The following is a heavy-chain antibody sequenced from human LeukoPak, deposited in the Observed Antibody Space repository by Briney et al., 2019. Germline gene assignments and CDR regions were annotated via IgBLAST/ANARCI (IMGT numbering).Heavy chain of an antibody. V-gene: IGHV4-30-4*02. CDR1: GGSISSGDYY. Sequence: SETLSLTCTVSGGSISSGDYYWSWIRQPPGKGLEWIGYIYYSGSTYYNPSLKSRVTISVDTSKNQFSLKLSSVTAADTAVYYCARNIYRDGYNDDAFDIWGQGTMVTVSS. J-gene: IGHJ3*02. CDR2: IYYSGST. D-gene: IGHD5-24*01. CDR3: ARNIYRDGYNDDAFDI.